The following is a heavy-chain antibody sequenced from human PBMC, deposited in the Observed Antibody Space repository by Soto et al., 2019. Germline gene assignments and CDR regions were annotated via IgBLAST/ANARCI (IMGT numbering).Heavy chain of an antibody. V-gene: IGHV1-69*01. CDR3: ARVIETTTAHMGWFDA. Sequence: QVRLEQSGAEVKKPGSSVKVSCRASGGTFSRKAIAWLRQAPGQGLEWMGGIIPMFGTTNYAQRFQDRVTITADESTGTGSMELSSLTSEDTAVYYCARVIETTTAHMGWFDAWGQGNLVTVSS. CDR2: IIPMFGTT. J-gene: IGHJ5*02. D-gene: IGHD4-4*01. CDR1: GGTFSRKA.